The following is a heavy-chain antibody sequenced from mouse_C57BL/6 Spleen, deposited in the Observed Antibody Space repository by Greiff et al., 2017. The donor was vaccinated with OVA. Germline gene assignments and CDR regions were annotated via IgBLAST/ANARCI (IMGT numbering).Heavy chain of an antibody. CDR2: IDPSDSYT. CDR1: GYTFTSYW. D-gene: IGHD2-3*01. V-gene: IGHV1-69*01. CDR3: ARGGYDGYPNWYVDV. Sequence: QVQLQQPGAELVMPGASVKLSCKASGYTFTSYWMHWVKQRPGQGLEWIGEIDPSDSYTNYNQKFKGKSTLTVDKSSSTAYMQLSSLTSEDSAVYYCARGGYDGYPNWYVDVWGTGTTVTVSS. J-gene: IGHJ1*03.